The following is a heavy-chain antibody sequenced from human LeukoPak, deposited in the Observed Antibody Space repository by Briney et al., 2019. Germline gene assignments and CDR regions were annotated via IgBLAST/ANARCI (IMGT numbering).Heavy chain of an antibody. CDR2: ISYDGSNK. CDR1: GFTFSSYG. J-gene: IGHJ6*02. D-gene: IGHD2-2*01. V-gene: IGHV3-30*03. Sequence: GRSLRLSCAASGFTFSSYGMHWVRQAPGKGLEWVAVISYDGSNKYYADSVKGRFTISRDNSKNTLYLQMNSLRAEDTAGYYCAGVVVPAAMTFYGMDFWGQGTTLTVSS. CDR3: AGVVVPAAMTFYGMDF.